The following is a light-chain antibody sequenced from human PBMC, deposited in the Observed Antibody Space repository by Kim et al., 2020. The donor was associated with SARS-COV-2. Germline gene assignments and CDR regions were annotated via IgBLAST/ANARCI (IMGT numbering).Light chain of an antibody. CDR1: KLGDKY. CDR2: QDT. Sequence: SGSPGQTASITCSGDKLGDKYTCWYQQKPGQSPVLVIYQDTKRPTGIPGRFSGSNSGNTATLTISGTLAIDEADYYCQAWDSSTSVFGSGTKVTVL. V-gene: IGLV3-1*01. CDR3: QAWDSSTSV. J-gene: IGLJ1*01.